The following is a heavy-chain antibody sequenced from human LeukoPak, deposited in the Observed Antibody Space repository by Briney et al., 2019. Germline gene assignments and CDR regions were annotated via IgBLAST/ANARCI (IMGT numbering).Heavy chain of an antibody. CDR2: IYYSGST. V-gene: IGHV4-31*03. CDR3: ARDRRYCSSTSCYTATRFDY. D-gene: IGHD2-2*02. Sequence: SETLSLTCTVSGGSISSGGYYWSWIRQHPGKGLERIGYIYYSGSTYYNPSLKSRVTISVDTSKNQFSLKLSSVTAADTAVYYCARDRRYCSSTSCYTATRFDYWGQGTPVTVSS. J-gene: IGHJ4*02. CDR1: GGSISSGGYY.